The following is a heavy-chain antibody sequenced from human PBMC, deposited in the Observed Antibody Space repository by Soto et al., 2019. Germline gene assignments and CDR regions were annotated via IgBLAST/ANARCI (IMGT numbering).Heavy chain of an antibody. CDR2: IYYSGST. Sequence: QVQLQESGPGLVKPSETLSLTCTVSGGSISSDHWSWIRQPPEKGLEWIAYIYYSGSTEFNPSLKRPVTLAIDTPKNQFSLELSSVTAADTAVYYCARGLPWMTGFDIWGQGTLVTVSS. D-gene: IGHD3-9*01. CDR3: ARGLPWMTGFDI. J-gene: IGHJ3*02. CDR1: GGSISSDH. V-gene: IGHV4-59*01.